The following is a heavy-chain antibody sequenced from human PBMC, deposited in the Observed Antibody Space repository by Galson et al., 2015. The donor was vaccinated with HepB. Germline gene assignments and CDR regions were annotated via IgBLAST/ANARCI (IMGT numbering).Heavy chain of an antibody. CDR1: GYTFTGYY. CDR2: INPNSGGT. J-gene: IGHJ3*02. Sequence: SVKVSCKASGYTFTGYYMHWVRQAPGQGLEWMGWINPNSGGTNYAQKFQGWVTMTRDTSISTAYMELSRLRSDDTAVYYCARALKAWVGVPAAIPTQGIAAAGNAFDIWGQGTMVTVSS. V-gene: IGHV1-2*04. D-gene: IGHD6-13*01. CDR3: ARALKAWVGVPAAIPTQGIAAAGNAFDI.